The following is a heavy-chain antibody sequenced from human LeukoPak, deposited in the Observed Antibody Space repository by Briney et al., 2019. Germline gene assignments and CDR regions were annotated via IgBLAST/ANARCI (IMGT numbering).Heavy chain of an antibody. Sequence: SETLSLTCTISGGSISDYYWTWIRQPPGKGLEWIGYIYHIGSTNFSPSLKSRVTISLDTSKNQFSLKLSSVTAADTAVYYCARETRSTIFGVVMKAYFDYWGQGTLVTVSS. V-gene: IGHV4-59*01. D-gene: IGHD3-3*01. CDR1: GGSISDYY. CDR3: ARETRSTIFGVVMKAYFDY. J-gene: IGHJ4*02. CDR2: IYHIGST.